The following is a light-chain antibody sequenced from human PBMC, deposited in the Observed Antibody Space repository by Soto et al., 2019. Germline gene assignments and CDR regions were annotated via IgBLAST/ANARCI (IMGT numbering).Light chain of an antibody. J-gene: IGKJ1*01. V-gene: IGKV3-15*01. Sequence: EIVMTQSPATLSVSPGERATLSCRASQSVSSDLAWYHQKPGQAPRLLIYGASTRATGIPARFSGSGSGTEFTLTISDVEPEDFAVYYCHQRQSWPRTFGQGTKVDSK. CDR2: GAS. CDR1: QSVSSD. CDR3: HQRQSWPRT.